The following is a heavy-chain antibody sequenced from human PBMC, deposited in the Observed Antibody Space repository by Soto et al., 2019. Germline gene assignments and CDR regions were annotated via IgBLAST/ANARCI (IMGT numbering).Heavy chain of an antibody. CDR2: ISSSSSTI. CDR1: GFTFSSYS. J-gene: IGHJ6*02. D-gene: IGHD3-3*01. CDR3: AREGLRFLEWNSYYYYGMDV. V-gene: IGHV3-48*02. Sequence: GGSLRLSCAASGFTFSSYSMNWVRQAPGKGLEWVSYISSSSSTIYYADSVKGRFTISRDNAKNSLYLQMNSLRDEDTAVYYCAREGLRFLEWNSYYYYGMDVWGQGTTVTVSS.